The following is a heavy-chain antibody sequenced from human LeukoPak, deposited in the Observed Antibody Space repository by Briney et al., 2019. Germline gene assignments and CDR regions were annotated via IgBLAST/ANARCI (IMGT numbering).Heavy chain of an antibody. V-gene: IGHV1-69*13. CDR3: GRDDLRAAAGRAFDI. CDR2: IIPIFDTP. D-gene: IGHD6-13*01. Sequence: GASVKVSCKASGGSFSSYAISWVRQAPGQGLEWMGDIIPIFDTPNYAQKFKGRVTITADESTSTAYMELSSLTSDDTAMYYCGRDDLRAAAGRAFDIWGQGTMVTVSS. J-gene: IGHJ3*02. CDR1: GGSFSSYA.